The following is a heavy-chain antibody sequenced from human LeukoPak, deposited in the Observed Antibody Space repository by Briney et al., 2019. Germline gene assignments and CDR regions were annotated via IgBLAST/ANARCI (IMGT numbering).Heavy chain of an antibody. CDR1: GGFFSGYY. D-gene: IGHD6-19*01. CDR3: ARRTPQPRPKLVVLVAGTRGNWFDR. J-gene: IGHJ5*02. V-gene: IGHV4-34*01. CDR2: INHTGST. Sequence: KPSETLSLTCAVDGGFFSGYYWRWLRQPPGEGLEWMGEINHTGSTNYNTSLKSRVTISVDTSKNQFSLKLSSVTAADTAVYYCARRTPQPRPKLVVLVAGTRGNWFDRWGQGTLVTVSS.